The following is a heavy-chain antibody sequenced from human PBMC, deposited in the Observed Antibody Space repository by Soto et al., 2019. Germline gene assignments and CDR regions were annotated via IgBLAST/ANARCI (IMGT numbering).Heavy chain of an antibody. CDR3: AKDLKGLGAFDI. V-gene: IGHV3-9*01. Sequence: VPLMESGGGLVQPGRSLRLSCAASGFTFDDYAMHWVRQAPGKGLEWVSGISWNSGNIDYADSVKGRVTISRDNARNSLYLQMNSLRPEDTALYYCAKDLKGLGAFDIWGQGTMVTVSS. CDR1: GFTFDDYA. CDR2: ISWNSGNI. J-gene: IGHJ3*02.